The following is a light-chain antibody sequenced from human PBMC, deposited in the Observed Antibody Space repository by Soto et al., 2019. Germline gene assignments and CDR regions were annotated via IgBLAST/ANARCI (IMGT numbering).Light chain of an antibody. J-gene: IGKJ3*01. Sequence: EIVLTQSPGTLSLSPGERATLSCRASQSVSSTYLAWYQQKPGQAPRLLIYGASSRASGIPDRFSGSGSGTDFALTISRLDHEDFAVYYCQQYGRFSLTFGPGTKVD. CDR3: QQYGRFSLT. CDR1: QSVSSTY. CDR2: GAS. V-gene: IGKV3-20*01.